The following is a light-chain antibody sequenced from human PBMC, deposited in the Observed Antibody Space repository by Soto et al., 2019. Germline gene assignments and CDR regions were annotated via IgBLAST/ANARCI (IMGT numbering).Light chain of an antibody. Sequence: EIVMTQSPATLSVSPGERATLSCRASQSVSSNLAWYQQKPDQAPRLLIYGASTRATGIPARFSGSGSGTECTLTNSSLQSEDFAVYYCQQYNNWPLTLGGGTKVEIK. V-gene: IGKV3D-15*01. CDR3: QQYNNWPLT. CDR1: QSVSSN. J-gene: IGKJ4*01. CDR2: GAS.